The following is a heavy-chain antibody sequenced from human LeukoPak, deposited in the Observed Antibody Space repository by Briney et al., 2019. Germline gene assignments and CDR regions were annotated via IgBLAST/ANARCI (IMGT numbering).Heavy chain of an antibody. Sequence: SETLSLTCAVYGGSFSGYYWSWIRQPPGKGLEWTGEINHSGSTNYNPSLKSRVTISVDTSKNQFSLKLSSVTAADTAVYHCARVGYSYGYDYWGQGTLVTVSS. D-gene: IGHD5-18*01. CDR2: INHSGST. CDR3: ARVGYSYGYDY. V-gene: IGHV4-34*01. CDR1: GGSFSGYY. J-gene: IGHJ4*02.